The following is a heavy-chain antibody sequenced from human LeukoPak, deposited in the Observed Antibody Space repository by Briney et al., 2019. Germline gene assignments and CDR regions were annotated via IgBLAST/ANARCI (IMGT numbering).Heavy chain of an antibody. CDR1: GGSISSGGYY. V-gene: IGHV4-31*03. CDR3: ARGTLNRALAAAGYYYFDY. CDR2: IYYSGST. J-gene: IGHJ4*02. Sequence: PSETLSLTCTVSGGSISSGGYYWSWIRQHPGKGLEWIGYIYYSGSTYYNPSLKSRVTISVDTSKNQFSLKLSSVTAADTAVYYCARGTLNRALAAAGYYYFDYWGQGTLVTVSS. D-gene: IGHD6-13*01.